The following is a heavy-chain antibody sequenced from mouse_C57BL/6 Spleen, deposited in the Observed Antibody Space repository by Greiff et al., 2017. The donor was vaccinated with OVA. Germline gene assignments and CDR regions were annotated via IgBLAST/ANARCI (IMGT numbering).Heavy chain of an antibody. CDR2: IRNKANNHAT. J-gene: IGHJ4*01. D-gene: IGHD2-5*01. Sequence: EVQRVESGGGLVQPGGSMKLSCAASGFTFSDAWMDWVRQSPEKGLEWVAEIRNKANNHATYYAETVKGRFTISRDDSKSSVYLQMNSLRAEDTGIYYCTRRSNYVYYAMDYWGQGTSVTVSS. CDR3: TRRSNYVYYAMDY. CDR1: GFTFSDAW. V-gene: IGHV6-6*01.